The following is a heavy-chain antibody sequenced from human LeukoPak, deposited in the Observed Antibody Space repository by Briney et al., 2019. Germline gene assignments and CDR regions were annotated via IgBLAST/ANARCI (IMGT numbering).Heavy chain of an antibody. Sequence: PSQTLSLTCAVSGGSISSSTYSWSWIRQPPGKGLEWIGYIYYSGSTYYNPSLKSRVTISVDTSKNQFSLKLSSVTAADTAVYYCARVSFLGSYGLWGKGTTVTVSS. CDR1: GGSISSSTYS. V-gene: IGHV4-30-4*07. J-gene: IGHJ6*04. D-gene: IGHD5-18*01. CDR2: IYYSGST. CDR3: ARVSFLGSYGL.